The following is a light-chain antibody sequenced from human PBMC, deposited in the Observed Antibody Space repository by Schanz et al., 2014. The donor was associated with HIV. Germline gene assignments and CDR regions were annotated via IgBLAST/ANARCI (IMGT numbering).Light chain of an antibody. V-gene: IGLV2-14*03. CDR3: SSYTFSSTLV. J-gene: IGLJ3*02. Sequence: QSALTQPASVSGSPGQSITISCTGTSSDVGSYNYVSWYQQHPGKAPKLMIYDVSNRPSGVSNRFSGSKSGNTASLTISGLQAEDEADYYCSSYTFSSTLVFGGGTKVTVL. CDR2: DVS. CDR1: SSDVGSYNY.